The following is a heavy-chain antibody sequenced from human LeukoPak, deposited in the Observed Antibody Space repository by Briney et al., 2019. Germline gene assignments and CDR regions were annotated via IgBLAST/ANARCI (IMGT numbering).Heavy chain of an antibody. Sequence: SETLSLTCTVSGGSISSGGYYWSWIRQHPGKGLEWIGYIYYSGSTYYNPSLKSRVTISVDTSKNQFSLKLSSVTAADTAVYYCAVGIAARATDYWGQGTLVTVSS. CDR2: IYYSGST. CDR3: AVGIAARATDY. CDR1: GGSISSGGYY. J-gene: IGHJ4*02. D-gene: IGHD6-6*01. V-gene: IGHV4-31*03.